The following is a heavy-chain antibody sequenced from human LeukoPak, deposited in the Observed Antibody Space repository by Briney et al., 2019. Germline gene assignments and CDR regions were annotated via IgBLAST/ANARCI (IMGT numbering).Heavy chain of an antibody. J-gene: IGHJ4*02. D-gene: IGHD4-17*01. CDR2: IIAYNGTT. Sequence: ASVKVSCKASGYTFTSYGISWVRQAPGQGLEWMGWIIAYNGTTNYAQKLQGRVTMTTDTSTSTAYMELRSLRSDDTAVCYCARATVTTKKVDYWGQGTLVTVSS. V-gene: IGHV1-18*01. CDR1: GYTFTSYG. CDR3: ARATVTTKKVDY.